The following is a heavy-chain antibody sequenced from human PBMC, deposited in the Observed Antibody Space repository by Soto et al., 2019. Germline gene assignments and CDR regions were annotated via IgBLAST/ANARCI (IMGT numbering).Heavy chain of an antibody. CDR3: VTSSWSRALFDY. J-gene: IGHJ4*02. D-gene: IGHD6-13*01. V-gene: IGHV4-39*01. CDR2: FYYSGST. Sequence: SETLSLTCTVSGGSISSSSCYWGWIRQPPGKGLEWIGSFYYSGSTYYHPSLKSRVTISVDTSKNQFSLKLSSVTAADTAVYFCVTSSWSRALFDYWGQGTLVTVSS. CDR1: GGSISSSSCY.